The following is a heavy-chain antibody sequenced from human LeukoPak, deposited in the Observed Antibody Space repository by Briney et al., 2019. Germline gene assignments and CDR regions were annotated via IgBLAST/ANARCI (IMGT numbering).Heavy chain of an antibody. CDR1: GGSISSYY. V-gene: IGHV4-59*08. D-gene: IGHD3-10*01. J-gene: IGHJ4*02. CDR3: ARHSRYGSGSYYSDY. CDR2: IYYSGST. Sequence: SETLSLTCTVSGGSISSYYWSWIRQPPGKGLEWIGYIYYSGSTNYNPCLKSRVTISVDTSKNQFSLKLSSVTAADTAVYYCARHSRYGSGSYYSDYWGQGTLVTVSS.